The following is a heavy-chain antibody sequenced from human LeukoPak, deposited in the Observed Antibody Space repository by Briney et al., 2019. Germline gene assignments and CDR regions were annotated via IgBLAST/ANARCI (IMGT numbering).Heavy chain of an antibody. CDR1: GFTFSSYA. Sequence: PGGSLRLSCAASGFTFSSYAMSWVRQAPGKGLEWVSAISGSGGSTYYADSVKGRFTISRDNAKNSLYLQMNSLRAEDTAVYYCARTLRYFDWLSLGEDYYFDYWGQGTLVTVSS. D-gene: IGHD3-9*01. CDR2: ISGSGGST. J-gene: IGHJ4*02. CDR3: ARTLRYFDWLSLGEDYYFDY. V-gene: IGHV3-23*01.